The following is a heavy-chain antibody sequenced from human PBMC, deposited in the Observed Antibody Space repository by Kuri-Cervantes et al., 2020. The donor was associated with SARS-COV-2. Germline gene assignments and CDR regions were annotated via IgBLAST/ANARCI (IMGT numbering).Heavy chain of an antibody. CDR1: GFTFSSYA. D-gene: IGHD2-2*01. Sequence: GGSLRLSCAASGFTFSSYAMSWVRQAPGKGLEWVSAISGSGGSTYYADSVKGRFTISRGNSKNTLYLQMNSLRAEDTAVYYCAKDLRSRYCSSTSCYAFDIWGQGTMVTVSS. J-gene: IGHJ3*02. CDR3: AKDLRSRYCSSTSCYAFDI. CDR2: ISGSGGST. V-gene: IGHV3-23*01.